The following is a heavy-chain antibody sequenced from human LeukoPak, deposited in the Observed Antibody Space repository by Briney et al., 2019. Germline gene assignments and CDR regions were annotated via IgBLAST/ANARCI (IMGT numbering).Heavy chain of an antibody. J-gene: IGHJ3*01. CDR3: AKEQRAFDG. CDR1: GYTFTSYY. CDR2: INPSHGST. V-gene: IGHV1-46*01. Sequence: GASVKVSCKASGYTFTSYYMHWVRQAPGQGLEWMGIINPSHGSTSYAQKFQGRGTMTRDTSTSTVYMELSSLRSEDTAMYYCAKEQRAFDGWGQGTMVSV. D-gene: IGHD5-18*01.